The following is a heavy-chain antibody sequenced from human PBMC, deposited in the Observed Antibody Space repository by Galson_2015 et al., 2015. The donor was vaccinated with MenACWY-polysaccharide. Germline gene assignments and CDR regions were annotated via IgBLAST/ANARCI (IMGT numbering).Heavy chain of an antibody. CDR3: ARGHYGMDV. J-gene: IGHJ6*02. CDR1: GFTFKNYW. V-gene: IGHV3-7*01. CDR2: IKKDGSEK. Sequence: SLRLSCAVSGFTFKNYWMSWVRLAPGKGLEWVANIKKDGSEKYCVDSVKGRFTISRDNARSSLYLQMNGLRAEDTAVYYCARGHYGMDVWGQGTTVTVS.